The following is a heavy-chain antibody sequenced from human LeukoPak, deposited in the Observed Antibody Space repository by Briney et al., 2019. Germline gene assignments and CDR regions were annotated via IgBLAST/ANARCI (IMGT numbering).Heavy chain of an antibody. D-gene: IGHD6-13*01. CDR2: INTYNGNT. CDR3: ARDTPQHLKRYDY. CDR1: GYNFDEFG. V-gene: IGHV1-18*01. J-gene: IGHJ4*02. Sequence: ASVKVSCKASGYNFDEFGIAWVRQAPGQGLEWMGWINTYNGNTKYAHQIQGRVTMTTDTSTSTVYMELRGLRSDDTAVYFCARDTPQHLKRYDYWGQGTQVTVSS.